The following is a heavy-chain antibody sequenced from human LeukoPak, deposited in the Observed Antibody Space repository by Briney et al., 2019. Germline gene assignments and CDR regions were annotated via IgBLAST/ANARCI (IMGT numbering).Heavy chain of an antibody. Sequence: GGSLRLSCTVSGFTVSDNSMSWVRQAPGKGLEWVSFIYHDDRTHYSDSVKGRFTISRDNSKNTLYLQMNSLRAEDTAVYYCARRAGAYSHPYDYWGQGTLVTVSS. CDR2: IYHDDRT. CDR1: GFTVSDNS. V-gene: IGHV3-53*01. D-gene: IGHD4/OR15-4a*01. CDR3: ARRAGAYSHPYDY. J-gene: IGHJ4*02.